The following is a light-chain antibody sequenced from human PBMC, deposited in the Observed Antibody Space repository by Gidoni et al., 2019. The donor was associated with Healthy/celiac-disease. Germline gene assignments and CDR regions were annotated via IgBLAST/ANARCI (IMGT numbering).Light chain of an antibody. V-gene: IGKV1-5*01. CDR1: QSISSW. CDR2: DAS. Sequence: DIHITQSPSTLSASVGDRVTITCRASQSISSWLAWYQQKPGKAPKLLIYDASSLESGVPSRFSGSGAGTEFTLTISSLQPDDFATYYCQQYNSYSPYTFGQGTKLEIK. CDR3: QQYNSYSPYT. J-gene: IGKJ2*01.